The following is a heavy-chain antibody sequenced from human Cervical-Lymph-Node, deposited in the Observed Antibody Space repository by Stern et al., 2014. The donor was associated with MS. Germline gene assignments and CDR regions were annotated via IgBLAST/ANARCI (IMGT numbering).Heavy chain of an antibody. V-gene: IGHV2-70*04. CDR1: GFSFTTDGMR. CDR2: IDWDDDK. CDR3: ARSLAGVFDH. J-gene: IGHJ4*02. Sequence: QVTLKESGPALVKPTQALTLTCTFSGFSFTTDGMRVTWIRQPPGKALEWLGRIDWDDDKFYSPSRKPRLTISKDPSKNQVVMTMTNMDPVDTATYYCARSLAGVFDHWGQGILVTVSS.